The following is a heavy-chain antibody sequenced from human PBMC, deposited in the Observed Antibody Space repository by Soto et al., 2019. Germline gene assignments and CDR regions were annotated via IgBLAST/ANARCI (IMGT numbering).Heavy chain of an antibody. CDR3: SSSLVVVSSDDF. CDR2: ISSSSSYI. V-gene: IGHV3-21*01. CDR1: GFTFSSYS. J-gene: IGHJ4*02. D-gene: IGHD3-22*01. Sequence: GGSLRLSCAASGFTFSSYSMNWVRQAPGKGLEWVSSISSSSSYIYYADSVKGRLTISRDNAKNSLYLQMNSLRAEDTAVYYFSSSLVVVSSDDFWGQGTLVIVSS.